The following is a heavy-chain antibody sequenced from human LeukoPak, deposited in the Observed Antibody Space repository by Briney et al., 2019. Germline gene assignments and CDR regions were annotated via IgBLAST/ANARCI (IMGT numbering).Heavy chain of an antibody. Sequence: GGSLRLSCAASGFTFSSYAMSWVRQAPGKGLEWVSAISGRDGYTYYADSVKGRFTISRDNSKDTLFLHMSSLRAEDTAVYYCAKGTIAAAGTDCDYWGQGTQVAVSS. CDR1: GFTFSSYA. CDR3: AKGTIAAAGTDCDY. J-gene: IGHJ4*02. D-gene: IGHD6-13*01. CDR2: ISGRDGYT. V-gene: IGHV3-23*01.